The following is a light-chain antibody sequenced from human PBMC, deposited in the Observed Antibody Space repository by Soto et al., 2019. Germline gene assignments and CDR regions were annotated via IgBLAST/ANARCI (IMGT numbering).Light chain of an antibody. CDR3: QQYGSSSGT. CDR1: QSVSSSY. J-gene: IGKJ1*01. CDR2: GAS. V-gene: IGKV3-20*01. Sequence: EIVLTQSPGTLSLSPGERATLSCRASQSVSSSYLAWYQQKPGQAPMLLIYGASSRATGIQDRFSGSGSGTDFTLTISILEPEDFAVYYCQQYGSSSGTFGQGTKVDIK.